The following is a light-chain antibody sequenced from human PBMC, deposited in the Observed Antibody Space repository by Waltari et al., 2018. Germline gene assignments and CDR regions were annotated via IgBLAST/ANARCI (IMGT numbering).Light chain of an antibody. CDR3: QHSFGNPPWT. V-gene: IGKV1-39*01. Sequence: DILVAQSPSSLSASIGDRVTTTCRASQFINTYLNWYQHKPGEAPKLLMYDSSTLQIGVPSRFSGSGSGTDFTLTISSLQPEDIATYYCQHSFGNPPWTFGRGTKV. J-gene: IGKJ1*01. CDR2: DSS. CDR1: QFINTY.